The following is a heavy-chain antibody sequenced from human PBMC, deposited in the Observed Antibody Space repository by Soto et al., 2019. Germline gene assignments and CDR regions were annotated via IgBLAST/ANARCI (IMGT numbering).Heavy chain of an antibody. CDR3: ARGVLLWFGDLQGWFDP. Sequence: PSETLCLTCTVAGGSITTGGSYWSWIRQPPGKGLEWIGEIYHSGSTNYNPSLKSRVTISVDKSKNQFSLKLSSVTAADTAVYYCARGVLLWFGDLQGWFDPWGQGTLVTVSS. CDR1: GGSITTGGSY. D-gene: IGHD3-10*01. J-gene: IGHJ5*02. CDR2: IYHSGST. V-gene: IGHV4-39*07.